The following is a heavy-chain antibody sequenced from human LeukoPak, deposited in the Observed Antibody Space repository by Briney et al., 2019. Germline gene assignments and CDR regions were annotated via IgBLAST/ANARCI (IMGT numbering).Heavy chain of an antibody. V-gene: IGHV3-23*01. CDR2: ISGSGGST. J-gene: IGHJ3*02. CDR1: GFTFSSYA. CDR3: ARRGQLWLRDAFDI. D-gene: IGHD5-18*01. Sequence: PGGSLRLSCAASGFTFSSYAMSWVRQAPGKGLEWVSAISGSGGSTYYADSVKGRFTISRDNAKNSLYLQMNSLRAEDTAVYYCARRGQLWLRDAFDIWGQGTMVTVSS.